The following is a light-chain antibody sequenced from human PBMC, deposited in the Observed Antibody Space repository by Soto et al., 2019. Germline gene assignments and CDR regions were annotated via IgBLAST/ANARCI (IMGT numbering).Light chain of an antibody. CDR3: QQRSNWPPLT. V-gene: IGKV3-11*01. CDR2: DAS. CDR1: QSVSSY. J-gene: IGKJ4*01. Sequence: EIVLTQSPATLSLSPGERATLSCRASQSVSSYLAWYQQKPGQAPRLLIDDASNRATGIPARFSGSGSGTDFTLTISRLEPEDFAVYYCQQRSNWPPLTFGGGTKVEIK.